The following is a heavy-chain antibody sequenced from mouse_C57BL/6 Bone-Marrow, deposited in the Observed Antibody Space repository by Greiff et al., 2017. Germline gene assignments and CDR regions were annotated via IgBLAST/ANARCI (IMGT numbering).Heavy chain of an antibody. CDR3: ARSTMINYFDY. J-gene: IGHJ2*01. V-gene: IGHV5-16*01. D-gene: IGHD2-4*01. CDR1: GFTFSDYY. Sequence: EVQLVESEGGLVQPGSSMKLSCTASGFTFSDYYMAWVRQVPEKGLEWVANINYDGSSTYYLDSLKSRFIISRDNAKNILYLQMSSLKSEDTATYYYARSTMINYFDYWGQGTTLTVSS. CDR2: INYDGSST.